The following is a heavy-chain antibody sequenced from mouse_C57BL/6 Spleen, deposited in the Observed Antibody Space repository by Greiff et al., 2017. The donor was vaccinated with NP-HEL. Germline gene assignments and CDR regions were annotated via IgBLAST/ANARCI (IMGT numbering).Heavy chain of an antibody. D-gene: IGHD3-1*01. Sequence: EVKLVESGGGLVQPGGSLSLSCAASGFTFTDYYMSWVRQPPGKALEWLGFIRNKANGYTTEYSASVKGRFTISRDKSQSILYLQMNALRADDSATYYCARYRGSAWFAYWGQGTLVTVSA. CDR3: ARYRGSAWFAY. J-gene: IGHJ3*01. V-gene: IGHV7-3*01. CDR1: GFTFTDYY. CDR2: IRNKANGYTT.